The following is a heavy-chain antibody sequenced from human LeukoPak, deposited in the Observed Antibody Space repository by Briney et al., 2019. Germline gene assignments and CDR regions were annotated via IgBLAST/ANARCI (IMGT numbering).Heavy chain of an antibody. J-gene: IGHJ6*02. Sequence: TGGSLRLSCAASGFTFSSYWMHWVRQAPGKGLVWVSRINSDGSSTSYADSVKGRFTISRDNAKSTLYLQMNSLRAEDTAVYYCARDRPAMANYYYYYGMDVWGQGTTVTVSS. CDR1: GFTFSSYW. D-gene: IGHD5-18*01. V-gene: IGHV3-74*01. CDR2: INSDGSST. CDR3: ARDRPAMANYYYYYGMDV.